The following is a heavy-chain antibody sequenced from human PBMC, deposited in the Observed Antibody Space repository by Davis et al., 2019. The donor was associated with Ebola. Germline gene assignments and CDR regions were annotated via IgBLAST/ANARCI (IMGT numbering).Heavy chain of an antibody. Sequence: SETLSLTCTVSGGSISSYYWSWIRQPPGKGLEWIGYIYYSGSTNYNPSLKSRVTISVDTSKNQFSLKLSSVTAADTAVYYCARPSRLDWYFDLWGRGTLVTVSS. J-gene: IGHJ2*01. V-gene: IGHV4-59*01. CDR1: GGSISSYY. CDR2: IYYSGST. CDR3: ARPSRLDWYFDL.